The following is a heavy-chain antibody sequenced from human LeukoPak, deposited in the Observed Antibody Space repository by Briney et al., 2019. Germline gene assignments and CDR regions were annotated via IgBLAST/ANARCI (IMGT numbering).Heavy chain of an antibody. J-gene: IGHJ6*02. CDR2: INPSGGST. Sequence: ASVKVSCKASGYTFTSYYMHWVRQAPGQGLEWMGIINPSGGSTSYAQKFQGRVSMTRDTSTSTVYMDLSSLRSENTAVYYCARALYYFGSGSYSGYYGMDVWGQGTTVTVSS. CDR3: ARALYYFGSGSYSGYYGMDV. V-gene: IGHV1-46*01. D-gene: IGHD3-10*01. CDR1: GYTFTSYY.